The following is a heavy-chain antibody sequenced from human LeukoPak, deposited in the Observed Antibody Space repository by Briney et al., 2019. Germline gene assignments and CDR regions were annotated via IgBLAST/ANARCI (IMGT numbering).Heavy chain of an antibody. D-gene: IGHD3-10*01. CDR2: INPNSGGT. Sequence: ASVKVSCKASGYTFTGYYMHWVRQAPGQGLEWMGWINPNSGGTNYAQKFQGRVTMTRDTSISTAYMELSRLRSDDTAVYYCARSDYYGSGSYLGYFDYWGQGTLVTVSS. J-gene: IGHJ4*02. V-gene: IGHV1-2*02. CDR3: ARSDYYGSGSYLGYFDY. CDR1: GYTFTGYY.